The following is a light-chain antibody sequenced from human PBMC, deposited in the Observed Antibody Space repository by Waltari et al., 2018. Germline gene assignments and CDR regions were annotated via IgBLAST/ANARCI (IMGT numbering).Light chain of an antibody. CDR1: QMIDNNF. CDR2: AAA. CDR3: QEFGTSPRIT. J-gene: IGKJ3*01. Sequence: EIVLTQSPGTLSLSPGERATLSCRASQMIDNNFLAWYQQRPGQAPRRRIYAAARRATGIPVRFSGSGSGTDFTLTISRLEPEDFAVYYCQEFGTSPRITFGPGTKVDI. V-gene: IGKV3-20*01.